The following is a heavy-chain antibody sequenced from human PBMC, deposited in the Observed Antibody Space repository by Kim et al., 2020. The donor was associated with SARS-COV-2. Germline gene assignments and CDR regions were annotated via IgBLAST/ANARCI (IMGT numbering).Heavy chain of an antibody. J-gene: IGHJ6*02. Sequence: SETLSLTCAVYGGSFSGYYWSWIRQPPGKGLEWIGEINHSGSTNYNPSLKSRVTISVDTSKNQFSLKLSSVTAADTAVYYCARLGSRDSSGYYYVFYYYSGMDVWGQGTTVTVSS. V-gene: IGHV4-34*01. D-gene: IGHD3-22*01. CDR1: GGSFSGYY. CDR2: INHSGST. CDR3: ARLGSRDSSGYYYVFYYYSGMDV.